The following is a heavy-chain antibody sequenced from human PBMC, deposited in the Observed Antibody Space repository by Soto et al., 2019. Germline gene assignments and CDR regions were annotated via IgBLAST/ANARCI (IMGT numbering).Heavy chain of an antibody. D-gene: IGHD3-10*01. J-gene: IGHJ6*02. CDR1: GYTFTSYG. Sequence: VASVKVSCKASGYTFTSYGISWVRQAPGQGLEWMGWISAYNGNTNYAQKLQGRVTMTTDTSTSTAYMELRSLRSDDTAVYYCARVGGLLWFGDYGMDVWGQGTTVTVSS. CDR3: ARVGGLLWFGDYGMDV. V-gene: IGHV1-18*01. CDR2: ISAYNGNT.